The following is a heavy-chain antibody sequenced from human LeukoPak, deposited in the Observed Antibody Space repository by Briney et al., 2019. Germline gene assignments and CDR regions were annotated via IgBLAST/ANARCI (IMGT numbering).Heavy chain of an antibody. CDR3: ARDLVDCGGDCNNVRE. Sequence: PGRSLRLSCAASGFNFSHYCLHCVRHAPAEGLEWVAFISYNGSDTYYADSMKGRLTISRDNSRNTLYLQMDSLRLGDTAMYYCARDLVDCGGDCNNVREGGQGTLVTVSS. CDR2: ISYNGSDT. V-gene: IGHV3-30*04. CDR1: GFNFSHYC. J-gene: IGHJ4*02. D-gene: IGHD2-21*01.